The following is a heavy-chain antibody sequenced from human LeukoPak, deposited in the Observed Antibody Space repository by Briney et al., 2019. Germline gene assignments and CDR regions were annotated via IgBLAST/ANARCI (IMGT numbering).Heavy chain of an antibody. CDR3: AKDPTRPAHEKESNYYYMDV. J-gene: IGHJ6*03. V-gene: IGHV3-23*01. CDR2: ISGTGAGT. Sequence: PGGSLRLSCAASGFTFSSYAMSWVRQAPGKGLEWVSAISGTGAGTYYADSVRGRFTISRDNSKNTLYLQMNSLRAEDTAVYYCAKDPTRPAHEKESNYYYMDVWGKGTTVTVSS. CDR1: GFTFSSYA.